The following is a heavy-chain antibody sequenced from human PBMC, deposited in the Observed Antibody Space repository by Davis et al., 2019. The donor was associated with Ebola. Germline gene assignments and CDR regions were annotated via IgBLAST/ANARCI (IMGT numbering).Heavy chain of an antibody. Sequence: PGGSLRLSCAASGFTFSSYAMHWVRQAPGKGLEWVAVISYDGSNKYYADSVKGRFTISRDNSKNTLYLQMNSLRAEDTAVYYYARDPRVAGSGYDFDYWGQGTLVTVSS. J-gene: IGHJ4*02. V-gene: IGHV3-30-3*01. CDR1: GFTFSSYA. CDR2: ISYDGSNK. CDR3: ARDPRVAGSGYDFDY. D-gene: IGHD3-22*01.